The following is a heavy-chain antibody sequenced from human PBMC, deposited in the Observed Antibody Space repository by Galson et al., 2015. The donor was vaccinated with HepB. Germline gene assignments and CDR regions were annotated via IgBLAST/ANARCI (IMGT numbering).Heavy chain of an antibody. D-gene: IGHD1-26*01. CDR2: IIPILGIA. Sequence: SVKVSCKASGGTFSSYAISWVRQAPGQGLEWMGGIIPILGIANYAQKFQGRVTITADKSTSTAYMELSSLRSEDTAVYYCASKWELSGGYAFDIWGQGTMVTVSS. CDR3: ASKWELSGGYAFDI. J-gene: IGHJ3*02. V-gene: IGHV1-69*10. CDR1: GGTFSSYA.